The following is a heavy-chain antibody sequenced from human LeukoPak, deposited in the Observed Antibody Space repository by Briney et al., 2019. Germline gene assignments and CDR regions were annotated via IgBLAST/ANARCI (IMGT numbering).Heavy chain of an antibody. CDR3: SRDTADDAFDI. J-gene: IGHJ3*02. CDR2: INSDGSTT. Sequence: GGSLRLSCAASGFTFSSYWMHWVRRAPGKGLVWVSRINSDGSTTSYADSVKGRFTISRDNAKNTLYLQMNSLRAEDTAVYYCSRDTADDAFDIWGQGTMVTVSS. CDR1: GFTFSSYW. V-gene: IGHV3-74*01.